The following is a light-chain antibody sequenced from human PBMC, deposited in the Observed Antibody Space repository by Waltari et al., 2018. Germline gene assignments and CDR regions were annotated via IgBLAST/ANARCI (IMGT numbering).Light chain of an antibody. Sequence: QSVLTQPPSVSGAPGQWVTISCTGSSSNIGAGYDVHWYQQVPGTAPKLRIYGSTNRPSGAPHRFSCSKSGPSASLNITGLQAEDEADDHVQSYDYSLSAYVFGIGTKVTVL. CDR2: GST. CDR1: SSNIGAGYD. CDR3: QSYDYSLSAYV. J-gene: IGLJ1*01. V-gene: IGLV1-40*01.